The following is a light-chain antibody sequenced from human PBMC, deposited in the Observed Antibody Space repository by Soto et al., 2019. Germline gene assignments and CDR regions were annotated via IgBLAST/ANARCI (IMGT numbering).Light chain of an antibody. CDR1: QTIRSH. V-gene: IGKV1-9*01. J-gene: IGKJ5*01. Sequence: DIQMTQFPLSLSASVGDRVTITCRASQTIRSHLNWYQQKPGEAPKIAIYATSTLQSGVPSRFNGSVSGTEFTLTISSLQPEDFATYYCQQLNSYSITFGQGTRLEIK. CDR3: QQLNSYSIT. CDR2: ATS.